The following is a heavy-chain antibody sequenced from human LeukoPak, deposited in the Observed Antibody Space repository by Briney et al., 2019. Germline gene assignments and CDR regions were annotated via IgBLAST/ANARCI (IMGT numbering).Heavy chain of an antibody. CDR1: GFTFSSYW. V-gene: IGHV3-74*01. D-gene: IGHD2-2*02. CDR2: INSDGSRT. CDR3: ARDPVVPAAIGDY. J-gene: IGHJ4*02. Sequence: GGSLRLSCAASGFTFSSYWMHWVRQAPGKGLVWVSRINSDGSRTSYADSVKGRFTISRDNAKSTLYLQMNSLRAEDTAVYYCARDPVVPAAIGDYWGQGTLVTVSS.